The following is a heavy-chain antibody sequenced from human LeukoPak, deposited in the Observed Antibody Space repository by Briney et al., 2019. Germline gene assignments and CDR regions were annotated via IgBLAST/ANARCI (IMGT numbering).Heavy chain of an antibody. V-gene: IGHV4-38-2*02. D-gene: IGHD2-2*01. CDR2: IYHSGST. CDR1: GDSISSGYY. J-gene: IGHJ4*02. Sequence: SETLSLTCTVSGDSISSGYYWGWIRQPPGKGLEWIGSIYHSGSTYYNPSLKSRVTISVDTSKNQFSLKLSSVTAADTAVYYCARSTIVVVPAAYGYWGQGTLVTVSS. CDR3: ARSTIVVVPAAYGY.